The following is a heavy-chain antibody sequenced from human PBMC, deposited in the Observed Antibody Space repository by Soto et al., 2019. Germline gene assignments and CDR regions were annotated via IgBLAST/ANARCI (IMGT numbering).Heavy chain of an antibody. Sequence: ASVKVSCKASGGTFSSYAISWVRQAPGQGLEWMGGIIPIFGTANYAQKFQGRVTITADESTSTAYMELSSLRSEDTAVYYCARDRFYYDSSGYKVTKSYYYGMDVWGQGTTVTVSS. V-gene: IGHV1-69*13. CDR1: GGTFSSYA. CDR2: IIPIFGTA. J-gene: IGHJ6*02. CDR3: ARDRFYYDSSGYKVTKSYYYGMDV. D-gene: IGHD3-22*01.